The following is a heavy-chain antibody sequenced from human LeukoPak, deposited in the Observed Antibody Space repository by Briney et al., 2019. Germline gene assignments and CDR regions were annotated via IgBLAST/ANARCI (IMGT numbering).Heavy chain of an antibody. J-gene: IGHJ4*02. V-gene: IGHV3-23*01. D-gene: IGHD2-2*01. CDR1: GVTFNNYA. CDR3: AKHYCSDASCSVFSFDS. CDR2: ICGNCGTA. Sequence: GGSLRLSCAASGVTFNNYAMNWVRQAPGKGLEWVSSICGNCGTAYYVDSVKGRFTISRDNSKNTLYLQMNSLRAEDTADYYCAKHYCSDASCSVFSFDSWGQGTLVTVSS.